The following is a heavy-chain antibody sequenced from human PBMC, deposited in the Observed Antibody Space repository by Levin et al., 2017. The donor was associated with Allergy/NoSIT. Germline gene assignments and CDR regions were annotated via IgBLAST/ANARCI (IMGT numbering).Heavy chain of an antibody. Sequence: GGSLRLSCAASGFTVSSNYMSWVRQAPGKGLEWVSVIYSGGSTYYADSVKGRFTISRDNSKNTLYLQMNSLRAEDTAVYYCARVPFFNYDSSGQRWGQGTMVTVSS. D-gene: IGHD3-22*01. CDR1: GFTVSSNY. CDR3: ARVPFFNYDSSGQR. CDR2: IYSGGST. J-gene: IGHJ3*01. V-gene: IGHV3-53*01.